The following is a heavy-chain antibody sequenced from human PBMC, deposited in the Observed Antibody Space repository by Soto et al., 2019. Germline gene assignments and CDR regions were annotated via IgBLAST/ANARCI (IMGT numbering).Heavy chain of an antibody. CDR1: GFTFSNAW. Sequence: PGGSLRLSCAASGFTFSNAWMSWVRQAPGKGLEWVGRIKSKTDGGTTDYAAPVKGRFTISRDDSKNTLYLQMNSLKTEDTAVYYCTTVYDSSGYSHAFDIWGQGTMVTVSS. J-gene: IGHJ3*02. D-gene: IGHD3-22*01. CDR2: IKSKTDGGTT. V-gene: IGHV3-15*01. CDR3: TTVYDSSGYSHAFDI.